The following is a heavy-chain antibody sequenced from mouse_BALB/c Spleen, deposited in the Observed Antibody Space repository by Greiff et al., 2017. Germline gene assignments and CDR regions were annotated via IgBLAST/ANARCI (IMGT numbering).Heavy chain of an antibody. V-gene: IGHV5-6-3*01. CDR2: INSNGGST. Sequence: EVQVVESGGGLVQPGGSLKLSCAASGFTFSSYGMSWVSQTPDKRLELVATINSNGGSTYYPDSVKGRFTISRDNAKNTLYLQMSSLKSEDTAMYYCARDPDNGYYPKYFDVWGAGTTVTVSS. D-gene: IGHD2-3*01. J-gene: IGHJ1*01. CDR3: ARDPDNGYYPKYFDV. CDR1: GFTFSSYG.